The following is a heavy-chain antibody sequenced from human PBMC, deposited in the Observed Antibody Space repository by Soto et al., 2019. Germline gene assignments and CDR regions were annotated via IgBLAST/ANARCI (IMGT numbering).Heavy chain of an antibody. CDR2: INWNGGST. D-gene: IGHD3-3*01. J-gene: IGHJ3*02. CDR1: GCTVDDDG. Sequence: GVLRLSCAAPGCTVDDDGMSWVRQAPGKGLEWVSGINWNGGSTGYADSVKGRFTISRDNSKNTLYLQMNSLRAEDTAVYYCSKDPVLRFLEWLPNAAFDIWGQGTMVTVSS. CDR3: SKDPVLRFLEWLPNAAFDI. V-gene: IGHV3-20*04.